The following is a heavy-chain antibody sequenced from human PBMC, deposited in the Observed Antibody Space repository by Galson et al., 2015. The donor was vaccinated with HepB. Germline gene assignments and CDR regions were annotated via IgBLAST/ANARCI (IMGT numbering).Heavy chain of an antibody. CDR1: GLTFSRHA. J-gene: IGHJ4*02. Sequence: SLRLSCAASGLTFSRHALSWVRQAPGKGLEWVSGISGSGGMTYYADSVKGRFSISRDNSKNTLYLQMNSLRAEDTAVYYCATRPQGELLFPIDFWGQGTLVTVSS. CDR2: ISGSGGMT. V-gene: IGHV3-23*01. D-gene: IGHD1-26*01. CDR3: ATRPQGELLFPIDF.